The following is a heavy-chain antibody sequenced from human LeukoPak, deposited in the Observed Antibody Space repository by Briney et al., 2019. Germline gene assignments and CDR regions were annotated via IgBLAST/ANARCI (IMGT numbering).Heavy chain of an antibody. CDR1: GESFSGNY. CDR2: INHSGST. CDR3: ARARRPSGETHDSGGWYDFDQ. J-gene: IGHJ4*02. Sequence: SETLSLTCAVSGESFSGNYWSWIRQPPGQGLEWIGQINHSGSTNYNPSLKSRVTISLATSKNPFSLELNPVTAAVTAMYYCARARRPSGETHDSGGWYDFDQWGQGTLVTVSS. V-gene: IGHV4-34*01. D-gene: IGHD6-19*01.